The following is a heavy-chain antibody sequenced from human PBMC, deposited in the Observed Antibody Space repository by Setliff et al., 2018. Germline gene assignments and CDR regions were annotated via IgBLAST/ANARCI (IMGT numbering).Heavy chain of an antibody. Sequence: PSETLSLTCRVSGGSISSGNYYWGLIRQPPGKGLEWVATIYYSGSTYSNPSLKSRLIISVDAPDNQFSVKLSSVTAADTAMYYCARHKSNGSGSYPSLYMDVWGKGIMVTVSS. CDR3: ARHKSNGSGSYPSLYMDV. CDR2: IYYSGST. J-gene: IGHJ6*03. CDR1: GGSISSGNYY. D-gene: IGHD3-10*01. V-gene: IGHV4-39*01.